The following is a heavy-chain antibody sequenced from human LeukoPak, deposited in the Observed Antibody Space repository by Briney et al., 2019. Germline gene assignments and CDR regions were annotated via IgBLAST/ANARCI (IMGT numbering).Heavy chain of an antibody. D-gene: IGHD6-13*01. CDR3: ARPLAAAGDFDY. CDR1: GFTFRSYW. V-gene: IGHV3-7*01. CDR2: IKQDGSEK. J-gene: IGHJ4*02. Sequence: GGSLRLSCAASGFTFRSYWMTWVRQYPGKGLEWVANIKQDGSEKYYVDSVKGRFTISRDNAKNSLYLQMNSLRAEDTAVYYCARPLAAAGDFDYWGQGTLVTVSS.